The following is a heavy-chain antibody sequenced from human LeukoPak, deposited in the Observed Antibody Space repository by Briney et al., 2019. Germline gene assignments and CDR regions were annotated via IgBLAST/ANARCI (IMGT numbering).Heavy chain of an antibody. CDR2: ISRRGNT. CDR1: GVSFSGYY. V-gene: IGHV4-34*01. Sequence: PSETLPLTCAVYGVSFSGYYWSWIRQPPGKGLEWIGQISRRGNTNYNPSLKSRVTISVDTSKNQLSLKLSTVTAADTALYYCARHGEYYFDYWGQGTLVTVSS. D-gene: IGHD3-10*01. CDR3: ARHGEYYFDY. J-gene: IGHJ4*02.